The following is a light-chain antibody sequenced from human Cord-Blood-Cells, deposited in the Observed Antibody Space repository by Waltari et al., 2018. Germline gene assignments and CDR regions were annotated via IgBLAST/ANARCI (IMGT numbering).Light chain of an antibody. CDR1: SLRSYY. CDR3: NSRDSSGNHWV. V-gene: IGLV3-19*01. J-gene: IGLJ3*02. CDR2: GKN. Sequence: SSELTQDPAVSVALGQTVRITCQGDSLRSYYASWYQQKPGQAPVLVIYGKNNRPSGIPDRFPGSSSGNTASLTITGAQAEEEADYYCNSRDSSGNHWVFGGGTKLTVL.